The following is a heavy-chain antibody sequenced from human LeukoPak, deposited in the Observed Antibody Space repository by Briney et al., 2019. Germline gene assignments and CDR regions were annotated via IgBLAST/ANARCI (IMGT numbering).Heavy chain of an antibody. CDR3: ARVRSGYDYRRLGHGGYYYYYMDV. Sequence: SETLSLTCTVSRGSISSYYWSWIRQPPGKRLEWIGYNYYSGSTNYNPSLKSRVTISVDTSKNQFSLKLSSVTAADTAVYYCARVRSGYDYRRLGHGGYYYYYMDVWGKGTTVTVSS. V-gene: IGHV4-59*01. CDR2: NYYSGST. J-gene: IGHJ6*03. D-gene: IGHD5-12*01. CDR1: RGSISSYY.